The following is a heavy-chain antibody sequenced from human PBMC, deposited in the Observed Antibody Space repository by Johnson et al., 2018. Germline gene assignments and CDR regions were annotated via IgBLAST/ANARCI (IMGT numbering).Heavy chain of an antibody. CDR2: ISSSSSSR. Sequence: QLVESGGGLVQPGGSLRLSCAASGFTFSSYWMNWVRQAPGKGLEWVSYISSSSSSRYYADSVKGRFTIFRENAKNSLYLQMNSLRDEDTAVYYWARHGPTIGQQLVHESNYYYYGMDVWGQGTTVTVSS. CDR1: GFTFSSYW. D-gene: IGHD6-13*01. CDR3: ARHGPTIGQQLVHESNYYYYGMDV. V-gene: IGHV3-48*02. J-gene: IGHJ6*02.